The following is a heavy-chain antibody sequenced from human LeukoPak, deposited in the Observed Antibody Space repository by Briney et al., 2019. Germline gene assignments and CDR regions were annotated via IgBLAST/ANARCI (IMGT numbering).Heavy chain of an antibody. CDR2: MFISGST. Sequence: SETLSLTCTVSGGSVGSYYWSWIRQPAGKGLDWIGRMFISGSTYYNPSPKNRVAMSVDTSKNQFSLKLSSVTAADTAVYYCAKDVSIHGSDYRWYFDLWGRGTLVTVSS. CDR1: GGSVGSYY. D-gene: IGHD1-26*01. J-gene: IGHJ2*01. CDR3: AKDVSIHGSDYRWYFDL. V-gene: IGHV4-4*07.